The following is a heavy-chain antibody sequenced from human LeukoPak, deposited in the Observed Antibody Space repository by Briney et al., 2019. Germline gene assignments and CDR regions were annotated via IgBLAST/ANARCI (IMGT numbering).Heavy chain of an antibody. J-gene: IGHJ4*02. Sequence: GASVKVSCKASGYTFTGYYMHWVRQAPGQGLEWMGWTNPNSGGTNYAQKFQGRVTMTRDTSISTAYMELSRLRSDDTAVYYCAXXXXDSSSTPFDYWGQGTLVTVSS. CDR1: GYTFTGYY. CDR3: AXXXXDSSSTPFDY. D-gene: IGHD6-6*01. V-gene: IGHV1-2*02. CDR2: TNPNSGGT.